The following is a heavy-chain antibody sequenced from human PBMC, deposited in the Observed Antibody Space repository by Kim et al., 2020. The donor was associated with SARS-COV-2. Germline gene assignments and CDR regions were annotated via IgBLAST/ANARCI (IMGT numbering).Heavy chain of an antibody. V-gene: IGHV1-69*13. D-gene: IGHD1-26*01. CDR1: GGTFSSYA. J-gene: IGHJ4*02. Sequence: SVKVSCKASGGTFSSYAISWVRQAPGQGLEWMGGIIPIFGTANYAQKFQGRVTITADESTSTAYMELSSLRSEDTAVYYCARDHSDRSAGGSYFYWGQGTLVTVSS. CDR2: IIPIFGTA. CDR3: ARDHSDRSAGGSYFY.